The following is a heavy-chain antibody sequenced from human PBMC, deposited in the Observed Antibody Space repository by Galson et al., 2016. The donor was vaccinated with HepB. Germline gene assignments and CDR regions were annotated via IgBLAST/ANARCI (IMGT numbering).Heavy chain of an antibody. CDR1: GFTFNSYA. J-gene: IGHJ4*02. Sequence: SLRLSCAGSGFTFNSYAMNWVRQAPGKGLEWISLNSDNGHATYYADPVRGRFSIARDNSKNTLYLQMNSLRADDTAVYYCAKCPPGTRGSLDSWGQGTLVTVSS. CDR3: AKCPPGTRGSLDS. V-gene: IGHV3-23*01. CDR2: NSDNGHAT. D-gene: IGHD1-14*01.